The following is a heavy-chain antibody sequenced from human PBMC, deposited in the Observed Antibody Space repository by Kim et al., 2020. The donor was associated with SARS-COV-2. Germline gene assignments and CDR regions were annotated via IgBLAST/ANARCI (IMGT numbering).Heavy chain of an antibody. V-gene: IGHV1-24*01. J-gene: IGHJ3*02. D-gene: IGHD2-21*02. CDR3: ATDITTLSGSFCGGDCSGAFDI. CDR1: GYTLTELS. Sequence: ASVKVCCKVSGYTLTELSMHWVRQAPGKGLEWMGGFDPEDGETIYAQKFQGRVTMTEDTSTDTAYMELSSLRSEDTAVYYCATDITTLSGSFCGGDCSGAFDIWGQGTMVTVSS. CDR2: FDPEDGET.